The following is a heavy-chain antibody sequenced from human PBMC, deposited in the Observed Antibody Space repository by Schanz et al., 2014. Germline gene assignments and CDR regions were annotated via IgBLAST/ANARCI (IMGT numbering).Heavy chain of an antibody. V-gene: IGHV3-30*18. J-gene: IGHJ4*02. D-gene: IGHD3-22*01. Sequence: QVKLVESGGGVVQPGRSLRLSCEASGFTFSNYGMHWVRQAPGKGLEWVAVIFYDGSNKYYADSVKGRFAISRDNSKNTLYLQMNSLRTEDTAVYFCAKSYDTSGYSGFDYWGQGTLVTVSS. CDR1: GFTFSNYG. CDR2: IFYDGSNK. CDR3: AKSYDTSGYSGFDY.